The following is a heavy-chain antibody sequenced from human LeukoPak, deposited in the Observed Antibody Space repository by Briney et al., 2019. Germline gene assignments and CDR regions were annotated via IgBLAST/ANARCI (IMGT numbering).Heavy chain of an antibody. V-gene: IGHV3-30*18. CDR2: ISYDGSNK. CDR1: GFTFSSYG. J-gene: IGHJ4*02. Sequence: GGSLRLSCAASGFTFSSYGMHWVRQAPGKGLXXVAVISYDGSNKYYADSVKGRFTISRDNSKNTLYLQMNGLRAEDTAVYYCAKDGASSSFDYWGQGTLVTVSS. D-gene: IGHD6-13*01. CDR3: AKDGASSSFDY.